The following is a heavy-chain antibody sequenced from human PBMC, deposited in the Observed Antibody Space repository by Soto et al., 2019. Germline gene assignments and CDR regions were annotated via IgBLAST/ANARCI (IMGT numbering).Heavy chain of an antibody. CDR3: ARDGPAYSSSGRGYYYGMDV. CDR2: INSDGSST. CDR1: GCNFSSYW. V-gene: IGHV3-74*01. J-gene: IGHJ6*02. Sequence: PGGSLRLSCAASGCNFSSYWMHWVRQAPGKGLVWVSRINSDGSSTSYADSVKGRFTISRDNAKNTLYLQMNSLRAEDTAVYYCARDGPAYSSSGRGYYYGMDVWGQGTTVTVSS. D-gene: IGHD6-13*01.